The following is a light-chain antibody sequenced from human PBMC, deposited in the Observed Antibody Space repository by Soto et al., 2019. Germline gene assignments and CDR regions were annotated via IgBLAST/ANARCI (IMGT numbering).Light chain of an antibody. CDR1: SSDVGGYNY. CDR2: EVS. CDR3: SSSTSSSTPYVV. Sequence: QSVLTQPASVSGSPGQSITISCTGTSSDVGGYNYVSWYQQHPGKAPKLMICEVSNRPSGVSNRFSGSKSGNTASLTISGRQADDEAAYYCSSSTSSSTPYVVFGGGTQLTVL. V-gene: IGLV2-14*01. J-gene: IGLJ2*01.